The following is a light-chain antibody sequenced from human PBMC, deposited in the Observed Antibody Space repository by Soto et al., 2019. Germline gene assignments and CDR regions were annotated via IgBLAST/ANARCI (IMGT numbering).Light chain of an antibody. CDR3: QQGYTNPIT. CDR2: TAS. J-gene: IGKJ5*01. CDR1: QSISSN. Sequence: DIQMTQSPSSLSASVGDRVTITCRASQSISSNLIWYQQKPGEAPKPLIYTASSLYSGVPSRFRDSGSGTEFTLTITSLQPEDFATYYCQQGYTNPITSGQGTRLEIK. V-gene: IGKV1-39*01.